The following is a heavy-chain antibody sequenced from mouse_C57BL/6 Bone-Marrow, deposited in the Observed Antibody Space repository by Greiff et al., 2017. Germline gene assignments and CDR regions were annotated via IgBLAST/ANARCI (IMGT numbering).Heavy chain of an antibody. D-gene: IGHD2-5*01. CDR2: LYPGSGST. Sequence: QVQLQQPGPELVKPGASVKMSCKASGYTFASYWITWVKHSPGQGLEWIGDLYPGSGSTNYNEKFKIKATLTVDTASSTAYMQLSSLTSEDSAVYYCARPYYSNYWYFDVWGTGTTVTVSS. CDR3: ARPYYSNYWYFDV. V-gene: IGHV1-55*01. J-gene: IGHJ1*03. CDR1: GYTFASYW.